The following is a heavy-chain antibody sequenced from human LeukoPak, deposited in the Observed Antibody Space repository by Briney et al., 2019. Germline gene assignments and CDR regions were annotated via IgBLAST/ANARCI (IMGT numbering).Heavy chain of an antibody. J-gene: IGHJ3*02. Sequence: PSETLSLTCNVSGGSVSTSSYHWGWIRQPPGKGLEWIVSVYYTGSSYYSPSLTSRVTISINTPKNQFSLKLTSVTAADTASYYCARHFADILTTNDAFDIWGQGTMVTVSS. CDR3: ARHFADILTTNDAFDI. V-gene: IGHV4-39*01. CDR2: VYYTGSS. CDR1: GGSVSTSSYH. D-gene: IGHD3-9*01.